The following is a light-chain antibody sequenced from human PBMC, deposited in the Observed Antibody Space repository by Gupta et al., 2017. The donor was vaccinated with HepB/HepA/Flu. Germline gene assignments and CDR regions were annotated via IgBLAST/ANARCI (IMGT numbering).Light chain of an antibody. V-gene: IGLV1-44*01. CDR3: AAWDDRFVGVA. Sequence: QSVLTQPPSASGTPGQRVTISCSGSSTNIGSNTVNWYLQLPGTAPKLLIYSDNQRPSGVPDRFSGSKSGTSASLAISGLQAEDEADYYCAAWDDRFVGVAFGGGTQLSVL. J-gene: IGLJ2*01. CDR2: SDN. CDR1: STNIGSNT.